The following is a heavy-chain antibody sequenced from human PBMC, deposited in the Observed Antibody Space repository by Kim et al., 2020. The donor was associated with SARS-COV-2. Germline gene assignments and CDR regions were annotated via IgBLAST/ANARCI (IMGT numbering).Heavy chain of an antibody. CDR2: IFYSGNS. CDR1: GGSITSSNYY. Sequence: SETLSLTCSVSGGSITSSNYYWSWIRQPPEKRLEWIGSIFYSGNSYYNPSLKSRVTISVDTPKNQFSLKMSSVTAADTAMYYCARRRIARAGTVKRATDYDYRLDVWGQGTTVTVSS. CDR3: ARRRIARAGTVKRATDYDYRLDV. V-gene: IGHV4-39*01. J-gene: IGHJ6*02. D-gene: IGHD6-13*01.